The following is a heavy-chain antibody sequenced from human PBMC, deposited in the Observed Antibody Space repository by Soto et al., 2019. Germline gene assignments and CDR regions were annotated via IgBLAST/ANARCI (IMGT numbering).Heavy chain of an antibody. CDR3: ARRLQWQLRPLDS. Sequence: GGSLRLACEGSGFTFNDYYMTWIRQAPGKGLEWVAYINTLSTAIYYADSVKGRFTISRDNAKNSLYLQMNGLRAEDTATYYCARRLQWQLRPLDSWGRGTLVTVSS. V-gene: IGHV3-11*01. CDR1: GFTFNDYY. D-gene: IGHD6-19*01. CDR2: INTLSTAI. J-gene: IGHJ4*02.